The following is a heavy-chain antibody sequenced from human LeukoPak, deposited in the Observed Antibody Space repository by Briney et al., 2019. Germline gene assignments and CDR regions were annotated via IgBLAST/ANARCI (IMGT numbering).Heavy chain of an antibody. Sequence: GGSLRLSCAASGFTFSSYGMHWVRQAPGKGLEWVAVIWYDGSNKYYADSVKGRFTISRDNSKNTLYLQMNSLRAEDTAVYYCARVMSVVVAAKGFYYYYGMDVWGQGTTVTVSS. V-gene: IGHV3-33*01. CDR1: GFTFSSYG. D-gene: IGHD2-15*01. CDR3: ARVMSVVVAAKGFYYYYGMDV. J-gene: IGHJ6*02. CDR2: IWYDGSNK.